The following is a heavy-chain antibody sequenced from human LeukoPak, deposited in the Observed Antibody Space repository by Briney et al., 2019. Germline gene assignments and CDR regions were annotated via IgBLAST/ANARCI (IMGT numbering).Heavy chain of an antibody. D-gene: IGHD5-18*01. Sequence: ASVKVSCKVSGGTFSSYAISWVRQAPGQGLEWMGGIIPIFGTANYAQKFQGRVTITADESTSTAYMELSSLRSEDTAVYYCASSTAMVLYYFDYWGQGTLVTVSS. CDR3: ASSTAMVLYYFDY. J-gene: IGHJ4*02. V-gene: IGHV1-69*13. CDR2: IIPIFGTA. CDR1: GGTFSSYA.